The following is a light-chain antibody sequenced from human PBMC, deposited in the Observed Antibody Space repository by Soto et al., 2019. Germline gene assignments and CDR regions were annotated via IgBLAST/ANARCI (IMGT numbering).Light chain of an antibody. J-gene: IGKJ1*01. CDR1: EDINVY. Sequence: DIQMTQSPSSVSASIGDTVTITCRASEDINVYLNWYQQKPGEVPKLLIYSASTLHSGVPSRFTGSGSETDFTLTIRSLQHTDVSTYYCQHGKVAPYSFGQGLKVDIK. CDR3: QHGKVAPYS. CDR2: SAS. V-gene: IGKV1-39*01.